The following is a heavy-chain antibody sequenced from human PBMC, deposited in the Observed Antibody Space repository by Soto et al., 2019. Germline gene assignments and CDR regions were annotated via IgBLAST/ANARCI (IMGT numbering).Heavy chain of an antibody. CDR2: IKEDGSEI. Sequence: GGSLRLSCAVSGFSVMSYLMSWVRQAPGKGLEWVASIKEDGSEIYYLHSVRGRFSISRDSAGNALHLTMNYLSAEDTGVYFCARDIGFDYVNWGQGTLVTISS. D-gene: IGHD3-16*01. J-gene: IGHJ4*02. CDR1: GFSVMSYL. CDR3: ARDIGFDYVN. V-gene: IGHV3-7*01.